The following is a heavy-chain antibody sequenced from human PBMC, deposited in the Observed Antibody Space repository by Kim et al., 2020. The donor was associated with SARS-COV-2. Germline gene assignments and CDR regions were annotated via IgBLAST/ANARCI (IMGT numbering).Heavy chain of an antibody. J-gene: IGHJ4*02. D-gene: IGHD4-17*01. CDR3: AKVRYGDWFFDY. Sequence: YYADSGKGRFTISRDNSKNTLYLQMNSLRAEDTAVYYCAKVRYGDWFFDYWGRGTLVTVSS. V-gene: IGHV3-30*02.